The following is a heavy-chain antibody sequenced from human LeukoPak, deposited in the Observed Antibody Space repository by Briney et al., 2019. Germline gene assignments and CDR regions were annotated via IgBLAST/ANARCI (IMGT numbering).Heavy chain of an antibody. CDR2: ISYDGSNK. CDR3: ARGEVDCSGGSCYSAEYFQH. J-gene: IGHJ1*01. CDR1: GFTFSSYA. Sequence: GGSLRLSCAASGFTFSSYAMHWVRQAPGKGLEWVAVISYDGSNKYYADSVKGRFTISRDNSKNTLYLQVNSLRAEDTAVYYCARGEVDCSGGSCYSAEYFQHWGQGTLVTVSS. V-gene: IGHV3-30*04. D-gene: IGHD2-15*01.